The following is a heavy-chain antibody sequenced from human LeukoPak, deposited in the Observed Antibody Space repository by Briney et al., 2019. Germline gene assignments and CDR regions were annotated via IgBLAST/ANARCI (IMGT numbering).Heavy chain of an antibody. CDR2: ISTSSNTI. D-gene: IGHD6-13*01. CDR3: ARGIAPTGTVWFDP. V-gene: IGHV3-48*04. Sequence: GGSLRLSCAASGFSFSAYSFNWIRQTPGKGLEWLSYISTSSNTIYYADTVKGRFTISRDNAKNTLYLQMNSLRVEDTAVYYCARGIAPTGTVWFDPWGQGTLVTVSS. J-gene: IGHJ5*02. CDR1: GFSFSAYS.